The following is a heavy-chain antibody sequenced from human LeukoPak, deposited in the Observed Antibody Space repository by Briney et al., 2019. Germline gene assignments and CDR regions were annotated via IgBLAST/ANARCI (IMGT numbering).Heavy chain of an antibody. D-gene: IGHD1-26*01. Sequence: GGSLRLSCAATGFTFDNYRMSWVRQAPGKGLEWVSTVNADGGNTYYADSVKGRFTISRDNSKSTLILQMNSLRVEDTALYYCTKRVKYGGTWDHFADWGQGTLVTVSS. CDR2: VNADGGNT. CDR1: GFTFDNYR. V-gene: IGHV3-23*01. CDR3: TKRVKYGGTWDHFAD. J-gene: IGHJ4*02.